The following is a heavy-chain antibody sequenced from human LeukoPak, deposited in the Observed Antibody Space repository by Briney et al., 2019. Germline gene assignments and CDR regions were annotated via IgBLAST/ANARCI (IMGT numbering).Heavy chain of an antibody. CDR1: GGSISSYY. CDR3: ARSSPGYSSTSFDY. D-gene: IGHD6-13*01. Sequence: PSETLSLTCTVSGGSISSYYWSWIRQPPGKGLEWIGYIYYSGSTNYNPSLKSRLTISVDTSNNQFSLRLSSVTAADTAVYYCARSSPGYSSTSFDYWCQGTLVTVSS. CDR2: IYYSGST. V-gene: IGHV4-59*08. J-gene: IGHJ4*02.